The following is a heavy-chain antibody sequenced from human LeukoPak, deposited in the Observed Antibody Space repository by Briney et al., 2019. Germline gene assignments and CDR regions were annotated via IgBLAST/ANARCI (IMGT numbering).Heavy chain of an antibody. CDR2: ISYDGSNK. Sequence: GGSLRLSCAASGSTFSSYEMSWVRQAPGKGLEWVAVISYDGSNKFYADSVKGRFTLSRDNSKNTLYLQMNSLRAEDTAVYYGANDMTTVTIDCSGQGTLVTVSS. CDR3: ANDMTTVTIDC. D-gene: IGHD4-17*01. CDR1: GSTFSSYE. J-gene: IGHJ4*02. V-gene: IGHV3-30-3*02.